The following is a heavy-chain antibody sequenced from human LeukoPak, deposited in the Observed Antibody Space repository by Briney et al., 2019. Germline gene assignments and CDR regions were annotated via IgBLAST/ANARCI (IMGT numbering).Heavy chain of an antibody. CDR3: AKHGGSWTFDY. CDR2: LYDCGST. J-gene: IGHJ4*02. CDR1: GVSISTYY. Sequence: SETLSLTCTVSGVSISTYYWSWIRQPPGKGVEWIGYLYDCGSTNYNPSLKSRVTISVDTSKNQFSLKLSSVTAADTAMYYCAKHGGSWTFDYWGQGALVTVSS. D-gene: IGHD6-13*01. V-gene: IGHV4-59*08.